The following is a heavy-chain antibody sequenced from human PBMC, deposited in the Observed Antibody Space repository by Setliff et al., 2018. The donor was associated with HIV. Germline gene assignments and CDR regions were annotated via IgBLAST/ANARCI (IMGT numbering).Heavy chain of an antibody. J-gene: IGHJ4*02. Sequence: GGSLRLSCAASGFIFSSYSMNWVRQAPGKGLEWVSSISSSGSYIYYADSVKGRFTISRDNAKNSLYLQMSSLGAEDTAVYYCTRNPHSSGWYLLDYWAQGTQVTVSS. CDR2: ISSSGSYI. CDR1: GFIFSSYS. V-gene: IGHV3-21*01. D-gene: IGHD6-19*01. CDR3: TRNPHSSGWYLLDY.